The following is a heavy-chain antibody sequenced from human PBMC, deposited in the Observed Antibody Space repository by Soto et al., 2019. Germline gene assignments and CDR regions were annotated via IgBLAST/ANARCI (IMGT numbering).Heavy chain of an antibody. CDR3: AMAGMHNWNLLRAFDI. CDR2: IGTAGDT. V-gene: IGHV3-13*01. Sequence: EVQLVESGGGLVQPGGSLRLSCAASGFTFRVYDMLWVRQGAGTGLEWVSTIGTAGDTYYAGSVKGRFTIHRENAKNSMYLQMNNLGAGDTAGYFCAMAGMHNWNLLRAFDIWCHGTMVTVS. CDR1: GFTFRVYD. J-gene: IGHJ3*02. D-gene: IGHD1-7*01.